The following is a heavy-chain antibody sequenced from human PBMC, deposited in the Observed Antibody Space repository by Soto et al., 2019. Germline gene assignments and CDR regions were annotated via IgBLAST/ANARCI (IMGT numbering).Heavy chain of an antibody. CDR1: GFTFSSYA. CDR3: ARAFCTNGVCYYFFDY. Sequence: GGSLRLSCAASGFTFSSYAMHWVRQAPGKGLEWVAAICGDGSIRYYGDAVKGRFTISRDNSKSTLYLQMSSLRAEDTAVYYCARAFCTNGVCYYFFDYWGHGTLVTVSS. D-gene: IGHD2-8*01. V-gene: IGHV3-33*08. CDR2: ICGDGSIR. J-gene: IGHJ4*01.